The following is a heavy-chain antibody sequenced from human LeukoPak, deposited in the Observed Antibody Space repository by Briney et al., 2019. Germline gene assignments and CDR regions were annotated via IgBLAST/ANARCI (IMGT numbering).Heavy chain of an antibody. CDR1: GYTFTAYY. D-gene: IGHD2-21*02. V-gene: IGHV1-2*02. Sequence: ASVKVSCKASGYTFTAYYMHWVRQAPGQGLEWMGWTNPNSGGTNYAQKFQGRVTMTRDTSITTAYMELSRLTSDDTAVYYCVRESDCGGNCYDSWGQGTLVTISS. J-gene: IGHJ4*02. CDR2: TNPNSGGT. CDR3: VRESDCGGNCYDS.